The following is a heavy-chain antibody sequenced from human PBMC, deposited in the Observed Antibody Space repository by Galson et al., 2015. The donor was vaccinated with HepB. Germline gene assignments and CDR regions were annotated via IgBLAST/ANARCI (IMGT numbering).Heavy chain of an antibody. J-gene: IGHJ4*02. V-gene: IGHV3-7*03. Sequence: SLRLSCAASGFTFSTFWMTWVRQPPGKGLEWVATISKDGSEKYYVDSLKGRFAISRDSAKNSLYLQMNSLRAEDTAVYYCARARIDYWGQGTLVTVPS. D-gene: IGHD1-14*01. CDR2: ISKDGSEK. CDR3: ARARIDY. CDR1: GFTFSTFW.